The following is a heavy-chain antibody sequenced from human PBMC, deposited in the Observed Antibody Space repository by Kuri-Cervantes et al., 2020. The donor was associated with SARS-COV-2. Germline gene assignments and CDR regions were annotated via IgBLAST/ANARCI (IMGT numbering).Heavy chain of an antibody. D-gene: IGHD1-14*01. J-gene: IGHJ5*02. Sequence: GESLKISCAASGFTFSSYAMSWVRQAPGKGLEWVSAISGSGGSTYYADSVKGRFTISRDNSKNTLYLQMNSLRAEDTAVYYCARADYRTGWFDPWGQGTLVTVSS. V-gene: IGHV3-23*01. CDR2: ISGSGGST. CDR1: GFTFSSYA. CDR3: ARADYRTGWFDP.